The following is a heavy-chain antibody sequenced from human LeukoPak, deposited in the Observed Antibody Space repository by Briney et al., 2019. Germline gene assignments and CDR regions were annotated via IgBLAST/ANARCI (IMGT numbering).Heavy chain of an antibody. CDR3: ARSPPLGYSGSYFDY. D-gene: IGHD1-26*01. V-gene: IGHV4-34*01. CDR2: INHSGST. J-gene: IGHJ4*02. CDR1: GGSFSGYY. Sequence: SETLSLTCAVYGGSFSGYYWSWIRQPPGKGLEWIGEINHSGSTNYNPSLKSRVTISVDTSKNQFSLKLSSGTAADTAVYYCARSPPLGYSGSYFDYWGQGTLVTVSS.